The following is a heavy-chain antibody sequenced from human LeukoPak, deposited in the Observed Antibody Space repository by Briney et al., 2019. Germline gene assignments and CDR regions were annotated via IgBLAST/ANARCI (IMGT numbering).Heavy chain of an antibody. D-gene: IGHD3-10*01. V-gene: IGHV3-48*04. J-gene: IGHJ4*02. Sequence: PGGFLRLSCAASGFTFSNFNINWVRQAPGKGLEWVSYISSSGSTIYYADYVKGRFTISRDNAKNSLYLQMNSLRAEDTAVYYCARESGEAFDFWGQGTLVTVSS. CDR3: ARESGEAFDF. CDR1: GFTFSNFN. CDR2: ISSSGSTI.